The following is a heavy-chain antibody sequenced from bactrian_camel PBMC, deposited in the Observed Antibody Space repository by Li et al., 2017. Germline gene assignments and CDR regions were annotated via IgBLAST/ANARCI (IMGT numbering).Heavy chain of an antibody. CDR2: INSGGSST. CDR1: GFTFSGYD. V-gene: IGHV3S40*01. Sequence: VQLVESGGGTVQPGGSLRLSCTVSGFTFSGYDMSWVRQAPGKGLEWVSTINSGGSSTYYGDSAKGRFTISRDNAKNTLYLQLNSLTTEDTAMYYCAQPTGYWGQGTQVTVS. J-gene: IGHJ4*01. D-gene: IGHD5*01. CDR3: AQPTGY.